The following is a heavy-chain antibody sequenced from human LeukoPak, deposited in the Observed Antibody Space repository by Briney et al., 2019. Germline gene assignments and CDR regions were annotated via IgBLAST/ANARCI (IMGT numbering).Heavy chain of an antibody. Sequence: PSETLSLTCTVSGGSISSYYWSWIRQPPGKGLEWIGYIYYSGSTNYNPSLKSRVTISVDTSKNQFSLKLSSVTAADTAVYYCARDRYYYDGSGYYYRSDDAFDIWGQGTMVTVSS. D-gene: IGHD3-22*01. CDR1: GGSISSYY. CDR3: ARDRYYYDGSGYYYRSDDAFDI. J-gene: IGHJ3*02. CDR2: IYYSGST. V-gene: IGHV4-59*01.